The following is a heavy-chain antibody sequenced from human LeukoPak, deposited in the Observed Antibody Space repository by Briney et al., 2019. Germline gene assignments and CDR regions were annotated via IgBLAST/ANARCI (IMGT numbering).Heavy chain of an antibody. V-gene: IGHV4-59*01. CDR3: AREGKLWFGELSPSHAFDI. CDR2: ICYSGST. Sequence: KPSETLSLTCTVSGGSISTYYWSWIRQPPGKGLEWIGYICYSGSTNYNPSLKSRVTISVDTSKNQFSLKLSSVTAADTAVYYCAREGKLWFGELSPSHAFDIWGQGTMVTVSS. J-gene: IGHJ3*02. D-gene: IGHD3-10*01. CDR1: GGSISTYY.